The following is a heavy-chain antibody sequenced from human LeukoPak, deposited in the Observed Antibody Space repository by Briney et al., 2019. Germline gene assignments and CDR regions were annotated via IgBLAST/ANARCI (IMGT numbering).Heavy chain of an antibody. Sequence: PGGSLRLSCAASGSTFSSYEMNWVRQAPGKGLEWVSYISSSGSTIYYADSVKGRFTISRDNAKNSLYLQRNSLRAEDTAVYYCARVRRSLWFGDWGQGTLVTVSS. D-gene: IGHD3-10*01. CDR1: GSTFSSYE. CDR2: ISSSGSTI. CDR3: ARVRRSLWFGD. V-gene: IGHV3-48*03. J-gene: IGHJ4*02.